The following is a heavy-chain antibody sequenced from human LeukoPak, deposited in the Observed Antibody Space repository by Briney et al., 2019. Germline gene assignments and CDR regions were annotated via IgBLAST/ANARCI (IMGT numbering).Heavy chain of an antibody. V-gene: IGHV3-74*01. D-gene: IGHD6-19*01. CDR1: GFTFGSYW. Sequence: GGSLRLSCAASGFTFGSYWMHWVRQAPGKGLVWVSRISSDGSSTNYADSVKGRFTISRDNSKNTLYLQVNSLRAEDTAVYYCANNHAPTFSGWGRNDGFDIWGQGTMVTVSS. CDR2: ISSDGSST. J-gene: IGHJ3*02. CDR3: ANNHAPTFSGWGRNDGFDI.